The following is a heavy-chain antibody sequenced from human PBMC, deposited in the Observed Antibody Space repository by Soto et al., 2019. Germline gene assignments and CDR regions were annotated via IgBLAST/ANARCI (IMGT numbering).Heavy chain of an antibody. J-gene: IGHJ5*02. V-gene: IGHV4-59*01. Sequence: SETLSLTCTVSGGSISSYYWSWIRQPPGKGLEWIGYIYYSGSTNYNPSLKSRVTISVDTSKNQFSLKLSSVTAADTAVYYCARDLGVNWFDPWGQGTLVTVSS. CDR2: IYYSGST. CDR3: ARDLGVNWFDP. CDR1: GGSISSYY.